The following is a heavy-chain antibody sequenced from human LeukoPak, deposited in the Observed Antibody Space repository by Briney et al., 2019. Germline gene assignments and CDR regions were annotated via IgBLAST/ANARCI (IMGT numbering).Heavy chain of an antibody. CDR2: VFHSGTT. V-gene: IGHV4-34*01. J-gene: IGHJ4*02. Sequence: SETLSLTCAVYGGSFSDYYWTWIRQTPGKGLEWIGEVFHSGTTNYNPSLKSRLTISVDKSKNQFSLKVTSVTAADTAVYYCARGRKYTSGYRVTELGSGYSDYWGQGTLVTVSS. CDR3: ARGRKYTSGYRVTELGSGYSDY. D-gene: IGHD5-18*01. CDR1: GGSFSDYY.